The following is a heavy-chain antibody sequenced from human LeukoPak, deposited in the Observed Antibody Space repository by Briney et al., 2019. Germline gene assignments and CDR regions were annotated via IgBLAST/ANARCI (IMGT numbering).Heavy chain of an antibody. D-gene: IGHD3-3*01. CDR3: ARGQYYDFWSGYYYSPHFDY. J-gene: IGHJ4*02. V-gene: IGHV1-2*02. Sequence: GASVKVSCKASGYTVSGDNIHWGRQAPGQGLEWMGWINPNSGGTNYAQKFQGRVTMTRDTSISTAYMELNRLRSDDTAVYYCARGQYYDFWSGYYYSPHFDYWGQGTLVTVSS. CDR1: GYTVSGDN. CDR2: INPNSGGT.